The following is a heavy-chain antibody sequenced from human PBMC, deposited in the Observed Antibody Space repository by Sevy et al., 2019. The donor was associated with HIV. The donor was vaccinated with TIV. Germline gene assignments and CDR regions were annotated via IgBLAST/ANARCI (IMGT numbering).Heavy chain of an antibody. CDR3: ARPTPRIAASSAAFFDY. D-gene: IGHD6-13*01. CDR1: GFTFSSFA. CDR2: INGRGGST. V-gene: IGHV3-23*01. J-gene: IGHJ4*02. Sequence: GGSLRLSCAASGFTFSSFAMSWVRQVPGKGLEWVSSINGRGGSTYYAYSVKGRVTLSRDNSKNTLFLQMDSLRAEDTAIYYCARPTPRIAASSAAFFDYWGQGTLVTVSS.